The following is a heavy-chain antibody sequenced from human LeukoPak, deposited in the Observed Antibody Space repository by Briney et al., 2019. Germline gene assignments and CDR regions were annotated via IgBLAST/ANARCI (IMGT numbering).Heavy chain of an antibody. V-gene: IGHV3-30*02. CDR2: IRYDGSNK. CDR3: AKDGETGTTYYYYYYMDV. J-gene: IGHJ6*03. D-gene: IGHD1-7*01. CDR1: GFTFSSYG. Sequence: GGSLRLSCAASGFTFSSYGMHWVRLAPGKGLEWVAFIRYDGSNKYYADSVKGRFTISRDNSKNTLYLQMNSLRAEDTAVYYCAKDGETGTTYYYYYYMDVWGKGTTVTVSS.